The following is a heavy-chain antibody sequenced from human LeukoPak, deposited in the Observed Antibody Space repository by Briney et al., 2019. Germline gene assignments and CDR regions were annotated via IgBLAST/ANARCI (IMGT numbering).Heavy chain of an antibody. CDR1: GGSFSGYY. D-gene: IGHD6-13*01. CDR3: ARGSAAGRESYYFDY. CDR2: IYYSGST. Sequence: PSETLSLTCAVYGGSFSGYYWSWIRQPPGKGLEWIGYIYYSGSTNYNPSLKSRVTISVDTSKNQFSLKLSSVTAADTAVYYCARGSAAGRESYYFDYWGQGTLVTVSS. V-gene: IGHV4-59*01. J-gene: IGHJ4*02.